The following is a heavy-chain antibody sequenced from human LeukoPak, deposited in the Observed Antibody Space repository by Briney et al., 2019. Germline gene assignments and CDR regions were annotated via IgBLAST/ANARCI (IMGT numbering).Heavy chain of an antibody. J-gene: IGHJ4*02. CDR1: GFTFSSYE. CDR3: ATGGWLLSY. D-gene: IGHD3-9*01. V-gene: IGHV3-48*03. CDR2: IGSSGSTI. Sequence: PGGSLRLSCAASGFTFSSYEMNWVRQAPGKGLEWVSYIGSSGSTIYCADSVKGRFTISRDNAKNSLYLQMNNLRAEDTVVYYCATGGWLLSYWGQGSLVTVSS.